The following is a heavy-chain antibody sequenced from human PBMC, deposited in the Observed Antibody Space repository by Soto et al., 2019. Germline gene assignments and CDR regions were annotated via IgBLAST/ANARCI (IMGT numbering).Heavy chain of an antibody. CDR3: ARGWIYCCSGYYYYDIYA. J-gene: IGHJ6*02. V-gene: IGHV3-53*01. Sequence: GGSLRLSCAASGFTVSSNYMSWVRQAPGKGLEWVSVIYSGGSTYYADSVKGRLTISRHNSKNTLYLQMNSLRAEDTALYYCARGWIYCCSGYYYYDIYARAQRTSVTVS. CDR2: IYSGGST. D-gene: IGHD6-25*01. CDR1: GFTVSSNY.